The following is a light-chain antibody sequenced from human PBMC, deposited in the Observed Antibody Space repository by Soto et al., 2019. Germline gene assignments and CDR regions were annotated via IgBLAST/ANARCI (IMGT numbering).Light chain of an antibody. CDR3: AVWDDSLSGRV. V-gene: IGLV1-44*01. CDR2: STN. CDR1: SSNIGSNN. Sequence: QSALTQPPSASGTPGQRVTISCSGSSSNIGSNNVNWYQQLPGTAPKLLIYSTNQRPSGVPDRFSGSKSGTSASLAVSGLQSEDEADYYCAVWDDSLSGRVFGGGTKLTVL. J-gene: IGLJ3*02.